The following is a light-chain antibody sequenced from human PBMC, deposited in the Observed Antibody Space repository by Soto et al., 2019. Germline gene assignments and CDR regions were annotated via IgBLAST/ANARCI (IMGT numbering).Light chain of an antibody. V-gene: IGKV1-8*01. Sequence: AIRMTQSPSSLSASTGDRVTITCRASQGISSYLAWYQQKPGKAPKLLIYAASTLQSGVPSRFSGSGSGTDFTLTISRLQSEDFATYYCQQYYRYPRTFGQGTKVDIK. CDR3: QQYYRYPRT. CDR2: AAS. CDR1: QGISSY. J-gene: IGKJ2*02.